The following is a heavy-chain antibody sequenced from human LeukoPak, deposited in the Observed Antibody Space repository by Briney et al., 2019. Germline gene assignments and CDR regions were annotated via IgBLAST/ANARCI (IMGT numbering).Heavy chain of an antibody. CDR3: AREWELLQDAFDI. V-gene: IGHV3-21*05. Sequence: EPGGSLRLSCAASGFTFSSYSMNWVRQTPEKGLEWVSYISSGSSNKYYADSVKGRFTISRDNAKNSLYLQMNSLRAEDTAVYYCAREWELLQDAFDIWGQGTMVTVSS. J-gene: IGHJ3*02. CDR2: ISSGSSNK. CDR1: GFTFSSYS. D-gene: IGHD1-26*01.